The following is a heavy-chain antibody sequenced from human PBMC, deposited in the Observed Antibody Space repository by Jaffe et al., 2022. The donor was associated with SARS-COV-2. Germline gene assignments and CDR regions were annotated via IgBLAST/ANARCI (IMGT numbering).Heavy chain of an antibody. V-gene: IGHV3-23*01. J-gene: IGHJ6*02. CDR2: ISGRGGAT. CDR3: AKGPTIWDGDNPRHSFYYGMDV. CDR1: GFTFSSRA. D-gene: IGHD4-17*01. Sequence: EVQLLESGGGLVQPGGSLRVSCAASGFTFSSRAMSWVRQAPGKGLEWVSGISGRGGATYYADSVRGRFTISRDNSKNTLYLQMNSLRAEDTAVYFCAKGPTIWDGDNPRHSFYYGMDVWGQGTTVTVSS.